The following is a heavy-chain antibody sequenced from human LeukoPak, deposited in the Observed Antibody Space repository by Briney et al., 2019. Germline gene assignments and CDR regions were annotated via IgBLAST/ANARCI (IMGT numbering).Heavy chain of an antibody. CDR2: INHSGST. CDR3: ARVVGGPSWFDP. V-gene: IGHV4-34*01. Sequence: PSETLSLTCAVYGGSFSGYYWSWIRQPPGKGLEWIGEINHSGSTNYNPSLKSRVTISVDTSKNQFSLKLSSVTAADTAVYYCARVVGGPSWFDPWGQGTLVTVSS. CDR1: GGSFSGYY. J-gene: IGHJ5*02. D-gene: IGHD3-10*01.